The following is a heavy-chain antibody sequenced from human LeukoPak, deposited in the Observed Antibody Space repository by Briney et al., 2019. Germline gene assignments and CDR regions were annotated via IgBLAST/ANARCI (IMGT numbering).Heavy chain of an antibody. Sequence: ASVKVSCKVSGYTLTELSMHWVRQAPGKGLEWMGGFYPEDGETIYAQKFQGRVTMTEDTSTDTAYMELSSLRSEDTAVYYCATAIRLNYYDSSGYIPFLGFDYWGQGTLVTVSS. CDR2: FYPEDGET. CDR1: GYTLTELS. J-gene: IGHJ4*02. CDR3: ATAIRLNYYDSSGYIPFLGFDY. V-gene: IGHV1-24*01. D-gene: IGHD3-22*01.